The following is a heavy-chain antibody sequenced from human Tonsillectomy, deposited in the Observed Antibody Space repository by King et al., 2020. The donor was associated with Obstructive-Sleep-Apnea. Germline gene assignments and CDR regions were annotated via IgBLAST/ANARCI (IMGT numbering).Heavy chain of an antibody. J-gene: IGHJ4*02. CDR1: GFTFSIYT. D-gene: IGHD1-1*01. CDR2: ITSTSSYI. Sequence: VQLVESGGGLVKPGGSLGLSCAASGFTFSIYTMTWVRQAPGKGLEWVSSITSTSSYIYYADSVKGRFTISRDNAKNSLYLQMTSLRAEDTAVYYCARGTPGPTGLLDYWGQGTLVTVSA. V-gene: IGHV3-21*01. CDR3: ARGTPGPTGLLDY.